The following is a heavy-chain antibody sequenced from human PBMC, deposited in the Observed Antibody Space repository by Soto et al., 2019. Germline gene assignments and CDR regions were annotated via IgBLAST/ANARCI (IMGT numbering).Heavy chain of an antibody. CDR1: GFTFSSYS. CDR3: ARVGGYYYYYMDV. J-gene: IGHJ6*03. CDR2: ISSSSSYI. Sequence: EVQLVESGGGLVKPGGSLRLSCAASGFTFSSYSMNWVRQAPGKGLEWVSSISSSSSYIYYADSVKGRFTISRDNAKNSMYLQMNSLRAEDTAVYYCARVGGYYYYYMDVWGKGTTVTVSS. V-gene: IGHV3-21*01. D-gene: IGHD2-15*01.